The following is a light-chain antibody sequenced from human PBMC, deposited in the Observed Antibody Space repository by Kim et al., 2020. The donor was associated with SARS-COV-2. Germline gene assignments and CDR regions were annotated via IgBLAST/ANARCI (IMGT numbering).Light chain of an antibody. CDR3: QQYDNLPCT. CDR2: DAS. CDR1: QDLTNY. Sequence: DIQMTQSPSSLSASVGDRVTITCQASQDLTNYLNWYQQKSGKAPKLLIYDASNLEQGVPSRFSGSGFGTDFTFTISSLQPEDVATYYCQQYDNLPCTFGQGTKLEI. V-gene: IGKV1-33*01. J-gene: IGKJ2*02.